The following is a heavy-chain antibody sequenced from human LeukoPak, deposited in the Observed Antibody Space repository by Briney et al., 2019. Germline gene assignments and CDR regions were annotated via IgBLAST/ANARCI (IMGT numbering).Heavy chain of an antibody. CDR2: INGSGGST. D-gene: IGHD3-10*01. V-gene: IGHV3-23*01. CDR1: GCTFSSYA. CDR3: AKDLGDSATAFDY. J-gene: IGHJ4*02. Sequence: ESLRLSCTASGCTFSSYAMSWIRQAPGKGLEWITAINGSGGSTYYADPVKRRFTISRDNSKNTLYLQMNSLRAEDTAVYYCAKDLGDSATAFDYWGQGTLVSVSS.